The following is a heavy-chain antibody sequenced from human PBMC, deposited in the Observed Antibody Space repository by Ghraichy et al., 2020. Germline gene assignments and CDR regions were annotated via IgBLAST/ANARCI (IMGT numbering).Heavy chain of an antibody. CDR1: GFTFSIYS. D-gene: IGHD6-19*01. CDR2: ISGSSSPI. CDR3: ARDGGSGWDY. J-gene: IGHJ4*02. Sequence: GGSPRLSCAASGFTFSIYSMNWVRQAPGKGLEWVSYISGSSSPIYYADSVKGRFTMSRDNAKNALYLQMNSLRDDDTAVYYCARDGGSGWDYWGQGTLVTVSS. V-gene: IGHV3-48*02.